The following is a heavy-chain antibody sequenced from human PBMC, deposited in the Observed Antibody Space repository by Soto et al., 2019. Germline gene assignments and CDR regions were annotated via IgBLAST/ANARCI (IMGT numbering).Heavy chain of an antibody. V-gene: IGHV3-15*01. D-gene: IGHD6-6*01. CDR3: AKGVYSSSLYFQQ. Sequence: EEQLVESGGGLVEPGVSLRLSCAASGLSFRNAWMTWVRQAPGKGLEWVGRIKRTADGGTTDYAAPVKDRFTISRDDSENTLYLQMSSLKTEDTALYYCAKGVYSSSLYFQQWGQGTLVTVSS. J-gene: IGHJ1*01. CDR1: GLSFRNAW. CDR2: IKRTADGGTT.